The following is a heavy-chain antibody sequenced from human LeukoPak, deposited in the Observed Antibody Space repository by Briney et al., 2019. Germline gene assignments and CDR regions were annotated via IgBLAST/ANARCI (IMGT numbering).Heavy chain of an antibody. V-gene: IGHV4-59*01. D-gene: IGHD3-10*01. Sequence: SETLSLTCTVSGGSINSYYWSWIRQPPGKGLECIGYIHYTGSTNYNPSLTSRVTISVDTSKNQFSLKLSSVTAADTAIYYCARGGYYGSGNDFRFDPWGQGTLVTVSS. CDR3: ARGGYYGSGNDFRFDP. J-gene: IGHJ5*02. CDR2: IHYTGST. CDR1: GGSINSYY.